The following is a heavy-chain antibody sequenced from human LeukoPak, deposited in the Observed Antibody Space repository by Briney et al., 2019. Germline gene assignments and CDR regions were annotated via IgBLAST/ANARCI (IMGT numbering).Heavy chain of an antibody. CDR2: ISSSSSYI. D-gene: IGHD3-10*01. CDR1: GFTFSSYS. CDR3: ARGVVGGHDAFNI. V-gene: IGHV3-21*04. J-gene: IGHJ3*02. Sequence: GGSLRLSCAASGFTFSSYSMNWVRQAPGKGLEWVSSISSSSSYIYYADSVKGRFTISRDNSKNMLYLQMNSLRAEDTALYYCARGVVGGHDAFNIWGQGTMVTVSS.